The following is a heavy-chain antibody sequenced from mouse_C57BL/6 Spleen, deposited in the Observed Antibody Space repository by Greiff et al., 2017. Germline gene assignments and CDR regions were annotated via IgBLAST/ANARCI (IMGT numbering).Heavy chain of an antibody. V-gene: IGHV5-6*01. Sequence: EVQRVESGGDLVKPGGSLKLSCAASGFTFSSYGMSWVRQTPDKRLEWVATISSGGSYTYYPDSVKGRFTISRDNAKNTLYLQMSSLKSEDTAMYYCARQEDGSTPFAYWGQGTPVTVSA. D-gene: IGHD1-1*01. CDR3: ARQEDGSTPFAY. CDR2: ISSGGSYT. J-gene: IGHJ3*01. CDR1: GFTFSSYG.